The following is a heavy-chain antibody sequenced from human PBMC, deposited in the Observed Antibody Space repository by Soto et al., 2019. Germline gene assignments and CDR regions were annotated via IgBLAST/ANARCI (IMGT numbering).Heavy chain of an antibody. V-gene: IGHV1-8*01. Sequence: ASVKVSCKASGYTFTSYDINWVRQATGQGLEWMGWMNPNSGNTGYAQKFQGRVTMTRNTSISTAYMELSSLRSEDTAVYYCAKSLNGDYDFWSGYTSAFEIWGKGTMVPVSS. CDR1: GYTFTSYD. D-gene: IGHD3-3*01. CDR3: AKSLNGDYDFWSGYTSAFEI. CDR2: MNPNSGNT. J-gene: IGHJ3*02.